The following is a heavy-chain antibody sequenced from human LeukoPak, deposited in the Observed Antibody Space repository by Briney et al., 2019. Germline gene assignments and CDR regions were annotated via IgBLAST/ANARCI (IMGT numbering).Heavy chain of an antibody. CDR2: INHSGST. CDR3: ARDHKVYGVDY. V-gene: IGHV4-34*01. Sequence: SETLSLTCAVYGGSFSGYYWSWIRQPPGKGLEWIGEINHSGSTNYNPSLKSRVTISVDTSKNQFSLKLSSVTAADTAVYYCARDHKVYGVDYWGQGTLVTVSS. J-gene: IGHJ4*02. D-gene: IGHD3-10*01. CDR1: GGSFSGYY.